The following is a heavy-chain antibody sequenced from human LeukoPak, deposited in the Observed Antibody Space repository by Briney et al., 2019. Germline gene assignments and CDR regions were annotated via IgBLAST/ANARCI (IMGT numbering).Heavy chain of an antibody. Sequence: SETLSLTCTVSGDSINSLGLWSWVRQPPGKGLEWIGEMYLSGTTHSNPSVKSRVTISIDKSKNQFFLNLSSVTAADTAVYYCAKDLRGFVAVALDPWGQGTLVTVSS. CDR1: GDSINSLGL. J-gene: IGHJ5*02. D-gene: IGHD6-19*01. V-gene: IGHV4-4*02. CDR2: MYLSGTT. CDR3: AKDLRGFVAVALDP.